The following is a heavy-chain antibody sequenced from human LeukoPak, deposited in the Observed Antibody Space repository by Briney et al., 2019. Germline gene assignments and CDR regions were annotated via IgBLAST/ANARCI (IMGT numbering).Heavy chain of an antibody. V-gene: IGHV5-51*01. D-gene: IGHD4-23*01. CDR2: IYPGDSDT. J-gene: IGHJ4*02. CDR3: AKDYGGNSELYYFDP. CDR1: GYSFSSRW. Sequence: GESLKISCKGSGYSFSSRWIGWVRQMPGKGLEWMGIIYPGDSDTKYSPSFQGQVTISADKSISTAYLQWSSLKASDTAMYYCAKDYGGNSELYYFDPWGQGTLVTVSS.